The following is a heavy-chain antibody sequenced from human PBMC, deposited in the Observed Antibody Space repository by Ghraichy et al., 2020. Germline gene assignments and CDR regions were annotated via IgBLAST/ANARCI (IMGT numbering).Heavy chain of an antibody. V-gene: IGHV1-18*04. Sequence: ASVKVSCKASGYTLNTYGISWVRQVPGQGLEWMGWINYNTGDPAYAQKFLGRVTMTTDTSTNTAYMELRSLASADTALYYCARERPELGDAFDVWGQGTRVTVSS. J-gene: IGHJ3*01. CDR3: ARERPELGDAFDV. CDR2: INYNTGDP. CDR1: GYTLNTYG. D-gene: IGHD3-10*01.